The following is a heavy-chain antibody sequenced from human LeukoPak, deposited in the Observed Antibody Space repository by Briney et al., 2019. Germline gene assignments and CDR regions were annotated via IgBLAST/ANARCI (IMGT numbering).Heavy chain of an antibody. Sequence: GGSLRLSCAASGFTFSSYGMHWVRQAPGKGLEWVSAISGSGGSTYYADSVKGRFAISRDNSKNTLYLQMNSLRAEDTAVYYCAKDPEYSSSRFDPWGQGTLVTVSS. D-gene: IGHD6-13*01. J-gene: IGHJ5*02. CDR2: ISGSGGST. CDR3: AKDPEYSSSRFDP. V-gene: IGHV3-23*01. CDR1: GFTFSSYG.